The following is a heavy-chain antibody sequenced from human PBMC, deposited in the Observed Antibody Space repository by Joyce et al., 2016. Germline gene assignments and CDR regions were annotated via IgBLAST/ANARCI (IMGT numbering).Heavy chain of an antibody. J-gene: IGHJ4*02. Sequence: QVQLQESGPGLVQPSQTLSLTCGVSGGSISDGGYYWSWIRQRPGQGLEWIGYINYSGNTYYNPSLKSRLTISIVMSKNQFSLRLTSVTAADTAVYYCARVPLSSAFDYWGQGILVTVSS. CDR1: GGSISDGGYY. V-gene: IGHV4-31*11. CDR3: ARVPLSSAFDY. CDR2: INYSGNT. D-gene: IGHD1-26*01.